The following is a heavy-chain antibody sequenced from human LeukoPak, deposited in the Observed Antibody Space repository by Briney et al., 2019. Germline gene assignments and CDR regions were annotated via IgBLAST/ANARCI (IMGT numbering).Heavy chain of an antibody. D-gene: IGHD3-10*01. Sequence: GASVKVSCKASGYTFTSYAMHWVRQAPGQRLEWMGWINAGNDNTKYSQKFQGRVTITRDTSASTAYMELSSLRSEDTAVYYCARAVSYYYGSGDFDYWGQGTLVTVSS. CDR2: INAGNDNT. J-gene: IGHJ4*02. CDR1: GYTFTSYA. V-gene: IGHV1-3*01. CDR3: ARAVSYYYGSGDFDY.